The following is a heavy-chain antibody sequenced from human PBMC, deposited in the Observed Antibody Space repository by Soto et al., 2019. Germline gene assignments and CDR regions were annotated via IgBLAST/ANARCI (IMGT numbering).Heavy chain of an antibody. D-gene: IGHD3-22*01. Sequence: QMQLVQSGPEVKKPGTSVKVSCKASGFTFTSSAVQWVRQARGQRLEWIGWIVVGSGNTDYAQKFQERVTITRDMSTSTAYMELNSLRSEDTAVYYCAAGDYYDSSGSDYWGQGTLVTVSS. CDR1: GFTFTSSA. V-gene: IGHV1-58*01. CDR3: AAGDYYDSSGSDY. J-gene: IGHJ4*02. CDR2: IVVGSGNT.